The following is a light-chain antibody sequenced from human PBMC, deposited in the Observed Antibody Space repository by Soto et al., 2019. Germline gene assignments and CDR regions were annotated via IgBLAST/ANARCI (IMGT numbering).Light chain of an antibody. V-gene: IGKV1-39*01. CDR2: AIS. J-gene: IGKJ1*01. CDR1: QTINTY. Sequence: DIPMTQSPSSLSASVGDSVTISCRAGQTINTYLNWYQQKPGQAPKVLIFAISTLQPGVPSRFRDSAPRTESSLTLSSLQPDDAAPYYCQQSYSMPPWTFGQGTKV. CDR3: QQSYSMPPWT.